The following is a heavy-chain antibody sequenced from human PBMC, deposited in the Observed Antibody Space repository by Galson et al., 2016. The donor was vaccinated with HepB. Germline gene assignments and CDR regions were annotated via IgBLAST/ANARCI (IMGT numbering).Heavy chain of an antibody. CDR3: AKDKRGHSSAWYWYFDY. D-gene: IGHD6-13*01. J-gene: IGHJ4*02. V-gene: IGHV3-23*01. CDR2: MSDSDDI. Sequence: SLRLSCAASGFTFSGYAMAWVRQAPGKGLEWVSGMSDSDDIYYAPTVKGRFTISGDNSKNTVYLQLTSLRAEDTAVYYCAKDKRGHSSAWYWYFDYWGPGTLVSVSS. CDR1: GFTFSGYA.